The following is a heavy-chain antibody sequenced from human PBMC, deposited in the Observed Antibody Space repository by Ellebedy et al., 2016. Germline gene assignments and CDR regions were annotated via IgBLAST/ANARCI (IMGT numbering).Heavy chain of an antibody. Sequence: GESLKISXAASGFTFSSYGMHWVRQAPGKGLEWVSYISSSSSTIYYADSVKGRFTISRDNAKNSLYLQMNSLRDEDTAVYYCARDHIVVVPAAMVPGAFDIWGQGTMVTVSS. J-gene: IGHJ3*02. D-gene: IGHD2-2*01. CDR3: ARDHIVVVPAAMVPGAFDI. V-gene: IGHV3-48*02. CDR2: ISSSSSTI. CDR1: GFTFSSYG.